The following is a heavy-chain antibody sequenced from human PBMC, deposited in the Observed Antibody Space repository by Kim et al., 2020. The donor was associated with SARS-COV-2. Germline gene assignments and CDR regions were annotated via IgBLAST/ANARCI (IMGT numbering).Heavy chain of an antibody. CDR3: ASAYDSHYSYGMDV. Sequence: QKFKGRVTITADESRSTAYMELSSLRSEDTAVYYCASAYDSHYSYGMDVWGQGTTVTVSS. D-gene: IGHD3-3*01. J-gene: IGHJ6*02. V-gene: IGHV1-69*01.